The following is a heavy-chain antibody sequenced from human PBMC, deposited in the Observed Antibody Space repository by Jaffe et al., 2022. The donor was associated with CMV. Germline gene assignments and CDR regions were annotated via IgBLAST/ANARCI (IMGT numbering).Heavy chain of an antibody. J-gene: IGHJ4*02. Sequence: QDHLVQSGAQAKKPGASVTVSCKASGYSFIDYGIAWVRQAPGQGLEWMGWISAKSGETHLAPNLQGRVTLTADTSTNTVYMDLVSLRFDDTAVYYCARAPQTYDYDSSGFCFDYWGQGTLVTVSS. D-gene: IGHD3-22*01. CDR1: GYSFIDYG. V-gene: IGHV1-18*04. CDR2: ISAKSGET. CDR3: ARAPQTYDYDSSGFCFDY.